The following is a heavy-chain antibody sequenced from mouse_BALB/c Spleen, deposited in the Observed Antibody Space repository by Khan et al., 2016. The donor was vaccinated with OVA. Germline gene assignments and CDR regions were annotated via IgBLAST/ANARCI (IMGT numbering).Heavy chain of an antibody. CDR2: INTGGSYT. J-gene: IGHJ3*01. CDR3: ARHRFTSAAAWFAY. Sequence: EVELVESGGDLVKPGGSLKLSCEASGFTFSSYGMSWVRQTPDKRLEWVATINTGGSYTYYPDSVKGRLTISRDNAKNTPYLQMSSLKSEDTAMYSCARHRFTSAAAWFAYWGQGTLVTVSA. CDR1: GFTFSSYG. V-gene: IGHV5-6*01. D-gene: IGHD1-2*01.